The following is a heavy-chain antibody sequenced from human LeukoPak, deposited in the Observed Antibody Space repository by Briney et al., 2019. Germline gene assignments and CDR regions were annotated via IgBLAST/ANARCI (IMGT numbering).Heavy chain of an antibody. J-gene: IGHJ6*02. CDR2: INPKSADT. CDR3: AGEADTSDSRDHYGMDV. V-gene: IGHV1-2*06. D-gene: IGHD6-19*01. Sequence: ASVKVSCKASEYTLTDHYVHWVRQAPGQGLAWIGRINPKSADTTYTQKFQGRVTMTRDTAINLVYMELSRLTSDDTAVYYCAGEADTSDSRDHYGMDVWGQGTTVTVTS. CDR1: EYTLTDHY.